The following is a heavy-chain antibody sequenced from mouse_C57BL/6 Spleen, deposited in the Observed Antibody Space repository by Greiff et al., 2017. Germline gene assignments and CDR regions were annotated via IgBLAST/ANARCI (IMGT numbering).Heavy chain of an antibody. Sequence: QVHVKQSGAELVKPGASVKLSCKASGYTFTEYTIHWVKQRSGQGLEWIGWFYPGSGSIKYNEKFKDKATLTADKSSSTVYMELSRLTSEDSAVYYCARRWEVGYFDYWGQGTTLTVSS. CDR3: ARRWEVGYFDY. V-gene: IGHV1-62-2*01. CDR1: GYTFTEYT. D-gene: IGHD1-1*02. CDR2: FYPGSGSI. J-gene: IGHJ2*01.